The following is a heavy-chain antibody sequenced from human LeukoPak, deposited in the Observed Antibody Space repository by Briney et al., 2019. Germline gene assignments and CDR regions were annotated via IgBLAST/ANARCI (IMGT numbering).Heavy chain of an antibody. J-gene: IGHJ6*02. CDR2: ISSNEGSA. CDR3: ARGGVYDTSTGYCDYYYGMDV. V-gene: IGHV3-64*02. Sequence: GSLRLSCAASGFAFSAYAMHWVRQAPGKGLEYVSAISSNEGSAYYADSVKGRFTISRDNSKNTLYLQMGGLRAEDMAVYYCARGGVYDTSTGYCDYYYGMDVWGQGTTVTVSS. D-gene: IGHD3-9*01. CDR1: GFAFSAYA.